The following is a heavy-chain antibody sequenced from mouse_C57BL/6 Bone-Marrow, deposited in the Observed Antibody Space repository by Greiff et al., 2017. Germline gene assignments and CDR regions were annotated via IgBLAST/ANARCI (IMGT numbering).Heavy chain of an antibody. CDR3: ASPGIYYYGSSPAY. D-gene: IGHD1-1*01. Sequence: VHLVESGAELARPGASVKLSCKASGYTFTSYGISWVKQRPGQGLEWIGEIYPRSGNTYYNEKFKGKATLTADKSSSTAYMELRSLTSEDSAVYFCASPGIYYYGSSPAYWGQGTLVTVSA. CDR2: IYPRSGNT. J-gene: IGHJ3*01. V-gene: IGHV1-81*01. CDR1: GYTFTSYG.